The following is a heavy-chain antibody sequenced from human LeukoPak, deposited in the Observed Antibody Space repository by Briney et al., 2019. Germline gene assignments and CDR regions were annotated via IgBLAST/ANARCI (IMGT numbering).Heavy chain of an antibody. CDR1: GVSISSYC. CDR3: ARWGESGDYAVHAFDI. CDR2: SHYSGAS. Sequence: PSETLSLTCTVSGVSISSYCWIWMRQSPGTGLEWIGYSHYSGASKYNPSLTSRVTISIEPSKNPFSLKLRSVSAADTAVYYCARWGESGDYAVHAFDIWGQGTMVTVSS. J-gene: IGHJ3*02. V-gene: IGHV4-59*01. D-gene: IGHD2-21*02.